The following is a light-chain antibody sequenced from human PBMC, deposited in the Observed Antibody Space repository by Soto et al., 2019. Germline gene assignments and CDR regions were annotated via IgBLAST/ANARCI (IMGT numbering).Light chain of an antibody. J-gene: IGLJ1*01. CDR1: SSNIASNT. CDR2: STS. V-gene: IGLV1-44*01. CDR3: AAWDDRLDVYV. Sequence: QSVLTQPPSASGTPGQIVAISCSGSSSNIASNTVTWYQQLPGTAPKLLIYSTSQRSSGVPGRFSGSKSGASASLSISGLQSEDEADYYCAAWDDRLDVYVFATGTTLTVL.